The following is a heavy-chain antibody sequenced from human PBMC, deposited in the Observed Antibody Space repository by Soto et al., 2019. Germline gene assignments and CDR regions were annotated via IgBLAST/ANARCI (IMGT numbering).Heavy chain of an antibody. D-gene: IGHD5-18*01. CDR2: IWYDGSNK. CDR3: ARDLLERGYSYGWEDDY. J-gene: IGHJ4*02. Sequence: QVQLVESGGGVVQPGRSLRLSCAASGFTFSSYGMHWVRQAPGKGLEWVAVIWYDGSNKYYADSVKGRFTISRDNSTNTLYLQMNSLRAEDTAVYYCARDLLERGYSYGWEDDYWVQGTLVTVSS. V-gene: IGHV3-33*01. CDR1: GFTFSSYG.